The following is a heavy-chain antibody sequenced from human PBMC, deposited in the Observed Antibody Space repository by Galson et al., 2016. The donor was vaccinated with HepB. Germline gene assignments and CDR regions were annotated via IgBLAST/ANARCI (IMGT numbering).Heavy chain of an antibody. CDR3: ARGDNPDYGDYASAYYYIDV. CDR2: INHSGRT. J-gene: IGHJ6*03. CDR1: GGSFSGYY. V-gene: IGHV4-34*01. D-gene: IGHD4-17*01. Sequence: ETLSLTCAVYGGSFSGYYWSWIRQPPGKGLEWIGEINHSGRTNYNPSLKSRVTISVDPFKNQFSLKLSSVTAADTAVYYCARGDNPDYGDYASAYYYIDVWGKGTTVTVSS.